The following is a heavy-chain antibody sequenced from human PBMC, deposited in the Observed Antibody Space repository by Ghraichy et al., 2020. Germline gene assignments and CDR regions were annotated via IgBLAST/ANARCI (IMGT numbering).Heavy chain of an antibody. CDR1: GFTFSSYA. J-gene: IGHJ5*02. D-gene: IGHD4-11*01. Sequence: GGSLRLSCAASGFTFSSYAMSWVRQAPGKGLEWVSAISGSGGSTYYADSVKGRFTISRDNSKNTLYLQMNSLRAEDTAVYYCAKLSTATNKGRWFDPWGQGTLVTVSS. CDR2: ISGSGGST. CDR3: AKLSTATNKGRWFDP. V-gene: IGHV3-23*01.